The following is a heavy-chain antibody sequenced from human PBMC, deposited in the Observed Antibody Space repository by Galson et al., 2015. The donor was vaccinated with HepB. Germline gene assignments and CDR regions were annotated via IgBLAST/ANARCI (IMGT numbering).Heavy chain of an antibody. D-gene: IGHD2-2*01. CDR1: GYTFTSYG. CDR2: ISAYNGNT. CDR3: ARDGPIVVVPAAPTYYYYYYMDV. V-gene: IGHV1-18*01. J-gene: IGHJ6*03. Sequence: SVKVSCKASGYTFTSYGISWVRQAPGQGLEWMGWISAYNGNTNYAQKLQGRVTMTTDTSTSTAYMELRSLRSDDTAVYYCARDGPIVVVPAAPTYYYYYYMDVWGKGTTVTVSS.